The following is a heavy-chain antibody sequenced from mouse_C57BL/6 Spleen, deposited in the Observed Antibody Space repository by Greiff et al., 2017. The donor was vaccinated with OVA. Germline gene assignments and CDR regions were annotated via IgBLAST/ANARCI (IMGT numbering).Heavy chain of an antibody. CDR1: GYSITSGYY. V-gene: IGHV3-6*01. J-gene: IGHJ3*01. Sequence: EVKLQESGPGLVKPSQSLSLTCSVTGYSITSGYYWNWIRQFPGNKLEWMGYISYDGSNNYNPSLKNRISITRDTSKNQFFLKLNSVTTEDTATYYCATGIYYGNYFAYWGQGTLVTVSA. D-gene: IGHD2-1*01. CDR2: ISYDGSN. CDR3: ATGIYYGNYFAY.